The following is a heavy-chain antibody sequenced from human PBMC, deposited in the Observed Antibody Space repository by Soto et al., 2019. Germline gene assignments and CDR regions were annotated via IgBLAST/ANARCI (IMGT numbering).Heavy chain of an antibody. J-gene: IGHJ1*01. D-gene: IGHD3-22*01. V-gene: IGHV1-69*13. CDR1: GGTFSSYA. Sequence: SVKVSCKASGGTFSSYAISWVRQAPGQGLEWMGGIIPIFGTANYAQKFQGRVTITADESTSTAYMELSSLRSEDTAVYYCAGVYYYYSSGYQYFQHWGQGTLVTVSS. CDR3: AGVYYYYSSGYQYFQH. CDR2: IIPIFGTA.